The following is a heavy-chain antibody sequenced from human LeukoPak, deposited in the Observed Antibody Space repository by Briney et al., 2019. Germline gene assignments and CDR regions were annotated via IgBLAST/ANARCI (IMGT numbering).Heavy chain of an antibody. Sequence: RGCLRLSCAASGFTFSSYEMNWVRQAPGRGLEWVSSISHTGRTIYYADSVEGRFTISRDNAKNSLLLQMNSLKADDTAVYYCAKSYASGSFYDYWGQGTLVTVSS. V-gene: IGHV3-48*03. D-gene: IGHD3-10*01. CDR1: GFTFSSYE. J-gene: IGHJ4*02. CDR2: ISHTGRTI. CDR3: AKSYASGSFYDY.